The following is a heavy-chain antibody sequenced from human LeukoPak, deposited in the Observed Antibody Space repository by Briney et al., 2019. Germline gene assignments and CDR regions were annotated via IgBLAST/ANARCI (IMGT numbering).Heavy chain of an antibody. CDR2: INPNSGAT. Sequence: GASVKVSCKASEYTCTGYYMHWVRQAPGQGLEWMGWINPNSGATDYAQNFQGRVTLTRDTSISTAYKELSRLRSDDTAVYYCASGYRFGNWGQGTLVTVSS. CDR1: EYTCTGYY. D-gene: IGHD5-18*01. J-gene: IGHJ4*02. V-gene: IGHV1-2*02. CDR3: ASGYRFGN.